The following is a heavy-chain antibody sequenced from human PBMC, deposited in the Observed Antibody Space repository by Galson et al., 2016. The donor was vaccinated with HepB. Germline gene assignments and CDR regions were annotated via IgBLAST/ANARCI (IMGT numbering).Heavy chain of an antibody. CDR1: GFISSEFA. D-gene: IGHD6-19*01. Sequence: SLRLSCAASGFISSEFAMSWVRQAPGKGLEWVSSMSASGGTFYADSVKGRFTISRDNFKNIVYLQQNSLRTEDTALYYCVEGPVACGRMPIDYWGQGTLVIVSA. J-gene: IGHJ4*02. V-gene: IGHV3-23*01. CDR3: VEGPVACGRMPIDY. CDR2: MSASGGT.